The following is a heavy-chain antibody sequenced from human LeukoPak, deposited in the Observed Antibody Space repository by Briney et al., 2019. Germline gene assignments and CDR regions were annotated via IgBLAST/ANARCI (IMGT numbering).Heavy chain of an antibody. CDR3: ARARIQLWPTPSYYFDY. Sequence: PSETLSLTCTVSGCSIRSYYWSWIRQPPGKGLEWIGYIYYSGSTNYNPSLKSRVTISVDTSKNQFSLKLSSVTAADTAVYYCARARIQLWPTPSYYFDYWGQGTLVTVSS. J-gene: IGHJ4*02. CDR2: IYYSGST. D-gene: IGHD5-18*01. V-gene: IGHV4-59*01. CDR1: GCSIRSYY.